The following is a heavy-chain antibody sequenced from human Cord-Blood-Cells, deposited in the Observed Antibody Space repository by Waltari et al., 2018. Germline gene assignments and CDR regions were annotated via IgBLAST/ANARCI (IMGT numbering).Heavy chain of an antibody. CDR1: GGSISSGSYY. CDR3: ARVGTTVTTYYYYYGMDV. CDR2: IYTSGST. D-gene: IGHD4-17*01. J-gene: IGHJ6*02. Sequence: QVQLQESGPGLVKPSQTLSLTCTVSGGSISSGSYYWSWIRQPAGKGLEWIGYIYTSGSTNYNPSLESRVTISVDTSKNQFSLKLSSVTAADTAVYYCARVGTTVTTYYYYYGMDVWGQGTTVTVSS. V-gene: IGHV4-61*09.